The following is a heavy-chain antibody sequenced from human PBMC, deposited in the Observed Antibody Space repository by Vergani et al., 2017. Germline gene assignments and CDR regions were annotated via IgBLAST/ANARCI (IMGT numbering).Heavy chain of an antibody. D-gene: IGHD5-18*01. J-gene: IGHJ6*03. CDR1: CGSISSNNYY. CDR2: INYSGST. V-gene: IGHV4-39*01. CDR3: ARPLQYRGDYYYMDV. Sequence: QLQLQESCPGLVKPSETLSLTFSVSCGSISSNNYYLGWIRQPPGNGLEWIGIINYSGSTYYNPSLKSRVTISVDTSKNQLSLKLSSVTAADTAVYYCARPLQYRGDYYYMDVWGKGTTVTVSS.